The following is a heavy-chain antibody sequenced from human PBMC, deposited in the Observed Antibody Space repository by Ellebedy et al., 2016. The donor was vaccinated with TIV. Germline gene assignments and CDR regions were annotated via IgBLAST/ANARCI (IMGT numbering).Heavy chain of an antibody. CDR2: ISGSGGTT. CDR1: GFTFSSYA. D-gene: IGHD5-18*01. Sequence: PGGSLRLSCAASGFTFSSYAMSWVRQAPGKGLEWVSIISGSGGTTYYADSVQGLFTMSRDNSKNTLYLQMNSLRAEDTAVYYCAKSPGDTAMVDVYYFDYWGQGTLVTVSS. J-gene: IGHJ4*02. CDR3: AKSPGDTAMVDVYYFDY. V-gene: IGHV3-23*01.